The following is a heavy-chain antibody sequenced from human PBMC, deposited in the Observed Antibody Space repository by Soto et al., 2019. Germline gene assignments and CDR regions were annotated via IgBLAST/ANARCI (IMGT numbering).Heavy chain of an antibody. CDR2: INHSGST. CDR1: GGSFSGYY. V-gene: IGHV4-34*01. CDR3: ARVSRITIFGVVTRANYGMDV. D-gene: IGHD3-3*01. Sequence: PSETLSLTCAVYGGSFSGYYWSWIRQPPGKGLEWIGEINHSGSTNYNPSLKSRVTISVDTSKNQFSLKLSSVTAADTAVYYCARVSRITIFGVVTRANYGMDVWGQGTTVT. J-gene: IGHJ6*02.